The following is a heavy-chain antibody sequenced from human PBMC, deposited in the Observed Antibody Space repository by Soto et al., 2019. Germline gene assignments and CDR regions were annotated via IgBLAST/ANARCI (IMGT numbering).Heavy chain of an antibody. D-gene: IGHD6-13*01. Sequence: QVQLQESGPGLVKPSGTLSLTCAVSGGSISSNNWWSWVRQPPGKGLEWIGYIYYSGSTNYNPSLKSRVTISVDTSKNQFSLKLSSVTAADTAVYYCARRAAAGPFFFDYWGQGTLVTVSS. V-gene: IGHV4-4*02. CDR3: ARRAAAGPFFFDY. CDR2: IYYSGST. CDR1: GGSISSNNW. J-gene: IGHJ4*02.